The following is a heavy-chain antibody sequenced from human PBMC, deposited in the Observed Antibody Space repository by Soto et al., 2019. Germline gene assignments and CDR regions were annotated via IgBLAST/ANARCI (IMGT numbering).Heavy chain of an antibody. CDR2: MNPKSGNT. V-gene: IGHV1-8*01. Sequence: QVQLVQAGAEVKKPGASVKVSCKASGYTFTKYDINWVRQATGQGLEWMGWMNPKSGNTGYEQQFQGRVIMTRSTSISTAYMELSRLRSEDTAVYYCVSVYGEIDYWGQGTLVTVSS. CDR1: GYTFTKYD. CDR3: VSVYGEIDY. D-gene: IGHD4-17*01. J-gene: IGHJ4*02.